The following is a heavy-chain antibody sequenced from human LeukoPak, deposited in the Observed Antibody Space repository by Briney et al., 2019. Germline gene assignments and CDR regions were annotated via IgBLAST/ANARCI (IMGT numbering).Heavy chain of an antibody. D-gene: IGHD5-18*01. CDR2: IYYSGST. V-gene: IGHV4-39*07. CDR3: ARVSPWIQDGCFDY. Sequence: PSETLSLTCTVSGGSISSSSYYWGWIRQPPGKGLEWIGSIYYSGSTYYNPSLKSRVTISVDTSKNQFSLKLSSVTAADTAVYYCARVSPWIQDGCFDYWGQGTLVTVSS. J-gene: IGHJ4*02. CDR1: GGSISSSSYY.